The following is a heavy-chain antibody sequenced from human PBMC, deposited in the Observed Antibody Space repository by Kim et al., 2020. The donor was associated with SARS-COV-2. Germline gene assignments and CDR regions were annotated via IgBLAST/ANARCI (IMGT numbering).Heavy chain of an antibody. V-gene: IGHV3-30*01. CDR3: AREMATTNPTNAFGI. Sequence: DAVKGRFTNSRDNSKNTLYLQMNCLRAEDTAVYYCAREMATTNPTNAFGIWGQGTMVTVSS. J-gene: IGHJ3*02. D-gene: IGHD5-12*01.